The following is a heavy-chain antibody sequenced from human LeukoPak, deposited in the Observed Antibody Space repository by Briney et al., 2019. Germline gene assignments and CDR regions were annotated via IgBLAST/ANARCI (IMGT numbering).Heavy chain of an antibody. CDR2: INSDGGST. J-gene: IGHJ5*02. Sequence: TGGSLRLSCAASGFTFSSFWMHWVRQAPGKGLVWVSRINSDGGSTTYADSVKGRFTISRDNAKNTLYLQMNSLRAEDTAVYYCARDPAPQGWFDTWGQGTLVTVSS. V-gene: IGHV3-74*01. CDR1: GFTFSSFW. CDR3: ARDPAPQGWFDT.